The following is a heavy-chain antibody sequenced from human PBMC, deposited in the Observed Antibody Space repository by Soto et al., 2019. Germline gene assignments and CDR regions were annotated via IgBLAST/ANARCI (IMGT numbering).Heavy chain of an antibody. V-gene: IGHV4-34*01. J-gene: IGHJ4*02. CDR2: INHSGST. D-gene: IGHD5-18*01. Sequence: SETLSLTCAVYGGSFSGYYWSWIRQPPGKGLEWIGEINHSGSTNYNPSLKSRVTISVDTSKNQFSLKLSSVTAADTAVYYCAGGLSDVDTAMVPLDYWGQGTLVTVSS. CDR3: AGGLSDVDTAMVPLDY. CDR1: GGSFSGYY.